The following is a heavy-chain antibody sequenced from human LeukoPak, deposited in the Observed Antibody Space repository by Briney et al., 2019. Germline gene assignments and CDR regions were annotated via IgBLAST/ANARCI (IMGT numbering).Heavy chain of an antibody. Sequence: PGGSLRLSCAASGFTFSDYWMHWVRHTPGKGMVWVSRVNRDGSITSYADSVKGRFTISRDNAMHKLYLQMNSLRVEDTAVYYCTRDLGGLASYWGQGTLVTVSS. D-gene: IGHD3/OR15-3a*01. V-gene: IGHV3-74*01. J-gene: IGHJ4*02. CDR3: TRDLGGLASY. CDR2: VNRDGSIT. CDR1: GFTFSDYW.